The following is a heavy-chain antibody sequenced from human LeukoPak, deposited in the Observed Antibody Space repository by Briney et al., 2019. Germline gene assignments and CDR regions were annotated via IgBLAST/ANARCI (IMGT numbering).Heavy chain of an antibody. CDR3: AMYSSSSRGYYYYYMDV. CDR1: GFTVSSNY. CDR2: IYSGGST. J-gene: IGHJ6*03. V-gene: IGHV3-66*01. D-gene: IGHD6-6*01. Sequence: GGSLRLSCAASGFTVSSNYMSWVRQAPGKGLEWVSVIYSGGSTYYADSVKGRFTISRDNSKNTLYLQMNSLRAEDTAVYYCAMYSSSSRGYYYYYMDVWGKGTTVTVSS.